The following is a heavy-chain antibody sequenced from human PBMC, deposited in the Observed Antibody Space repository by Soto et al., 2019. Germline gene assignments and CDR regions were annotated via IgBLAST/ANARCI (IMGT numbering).Heavy chain of an antibody. CDR1: GFTFSSYA. V-gene: IGHV3-23*01. CDR3: AKDLMVKVAGPNWFAP. Sequence: PGGSLRLSCVASGFTFSSYAMSWVRQAPGKGLEWVSFISYSGITFYADSVKGRFTISRDNSKNTLYLQMNSLRAEDTAVYYCAKDLMVKVAGPNWFAPGGQGPLVTASS. J-gene: IGHJ5*02. CDR2: ISYSGIT. D-gene: IGHD2-15*01.